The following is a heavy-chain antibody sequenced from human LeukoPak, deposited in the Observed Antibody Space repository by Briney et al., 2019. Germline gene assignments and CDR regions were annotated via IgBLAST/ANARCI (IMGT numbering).Heavy chain of an antibody. CDR3: ARHDDYGENIGSFDY. CDR1: AGSISGYY. V-gene: IGHV4-59*08. D-gene: IGHD4-17*01. J-gene: IGHJ4*02. CDR2: IHYSGIT. Sequence: PSETLSLTCTVFAGSISGYYWSWIRQPPGKGLEWIGYIHYSGITNYNPSLKSRVSISVDTSKNQFSLKLTSVTAADTAVYYCARHDDYGENIGSFDYWGQGTLVTVSS.